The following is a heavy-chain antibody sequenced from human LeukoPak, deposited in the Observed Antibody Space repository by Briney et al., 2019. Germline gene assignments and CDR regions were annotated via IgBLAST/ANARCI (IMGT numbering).Heavy chain of an antibody. CDR2: IYYSGST. J-gene: IGHJ3*02. V-gene: IGHV4-30-4*08. Sequence: SETLSLTCTVSGGSISSGDYYWSWIRQPPGKGLEWIGYIYYSGSTYYNPSLKSRVTISVDTSKNQFSLKLSSVTAADTAVYYCARDLDIGRGAPYAFDIWGQGTMVTASS. CDR1: GGSISSGDYY. D-gene: IGHD1-26*01. CDR3: ARDLDIGRGAPYAFDI.